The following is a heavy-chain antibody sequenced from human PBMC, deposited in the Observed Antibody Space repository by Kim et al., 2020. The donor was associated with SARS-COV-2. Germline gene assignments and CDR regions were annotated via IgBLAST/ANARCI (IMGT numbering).Heavy chain of an antibody. CDR3: ASLSFDAFDI. V-gene: IGHV4-4*02. CDR2: ST. D-gene: IGHD3-16*02. J-gene: IGHJ3*02. Sequence: STNYNPSLKSLVTISVDKSKNQFSLKLSSVTAADTAVYYCASLSFDAFDIWGQGTMVTVSS.